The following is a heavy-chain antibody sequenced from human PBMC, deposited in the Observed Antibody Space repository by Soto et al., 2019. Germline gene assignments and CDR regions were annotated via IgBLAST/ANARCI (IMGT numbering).Heavy chain of an antibody. CDR1: GGSISSYY. Sequence: SETLSLTCTVSGGSISSYYWSWIRQPPGKGLEWIGYIYYSGSTNYNPSLKSRVTISVDTSKNQFSLKLSSVTAADTAVYYCARGVRGSGWFPSDYWGQGTLVTVSS. CDR3: ARGVRGSGWFPSDY. D-gene: IGHD6-19*01. V-gene: IGHV4-59*01. CDR2: IYYSGST. J-gene: IGHJ4*02.